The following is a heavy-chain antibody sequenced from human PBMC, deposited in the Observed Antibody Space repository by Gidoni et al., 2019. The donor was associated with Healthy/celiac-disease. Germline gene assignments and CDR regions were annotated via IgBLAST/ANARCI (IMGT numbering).Heavy chain of an antibody. CDR1: GFNFSRYD. J-gene: IGHJ4*02. D-gene: IGHD3-22*01. CDR2: ISGSVGST. Sequence: EVQLLESGGGLVQHGGSLRLSCAASGFNFSRYDMSWVRQAPGKGMEWVSAISGSVGSTYYADSLKGRFTISRDNSKNTLYLQMNSLRAEDTAVYYCAKGVWDDSSGYYYWGQGTLVTVSS. V-gene: IGHV3-23*01. CDR3: AKGVWDDSSGYYY.